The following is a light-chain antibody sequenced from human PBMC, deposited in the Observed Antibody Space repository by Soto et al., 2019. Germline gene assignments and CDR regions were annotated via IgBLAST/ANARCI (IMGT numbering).Light chain of an antibody. Sequence: EIVLTQSPGTLSVSPGERGTLSCRASQSVSSSYLAWYQQKPGQAPRLLIYGASSRATGIPDRFSGSGSGTDFTLTISRLEPEDFAVYYCQQYGSSPPRLTFGGGTKVEIK. CDR1: QSVSSSY. J-gene: IGKJ4*01. CDR3: QQYGSSPPRLT. V-gene: IGKV3-20*01. CDR2: GAS.